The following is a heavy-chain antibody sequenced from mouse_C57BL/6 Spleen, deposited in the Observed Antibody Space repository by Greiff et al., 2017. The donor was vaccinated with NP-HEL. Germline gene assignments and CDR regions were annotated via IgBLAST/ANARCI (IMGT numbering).Heavy chain of an antibody. V-gene: IGHV1-82*01. D-gene: IGHD2-3*01. J-gene: IGHJ2*01. Sequence: VKLQESGPELVKPGASVKISCKASGYAFRSSWMNWVKQRPGKGLEWIGRIYPGDGDTNYNGKFKGKATLTADKSSSTAYMQLSSLTSEDSAVYFCARFDGYYLDYWGQGTTLTVSS. CDR2: IYPGDGDT. CDR1: GYAFRSSW. CDR3: ARFDGYYLDY.